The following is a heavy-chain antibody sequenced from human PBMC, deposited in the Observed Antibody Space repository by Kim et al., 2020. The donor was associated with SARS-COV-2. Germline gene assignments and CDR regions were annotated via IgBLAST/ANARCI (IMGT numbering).Heavy chain of an antibody. Sequence: KFQGVVTITRDTAASTAYMELSSLRSEDTAVYYCARGGSSYYGSGSTFDYWGQGTLVTVSS. CDR3: ARGGSSYYGSGSTFDY. J-gene: IGHJ4*02. V-gene: IGHV1-3*01. D-gene: IGHD3-10*01.